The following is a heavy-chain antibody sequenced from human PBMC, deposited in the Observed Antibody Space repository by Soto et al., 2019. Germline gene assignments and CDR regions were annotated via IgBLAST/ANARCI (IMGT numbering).Heavy chain of an antibody. V-gene: IGHV3-15*01. D-gene: IGHD1-26*01. J-gene: IGHJ4*02. Sequence: EVQLVESGGGLVKPGGSLRLSCAASGFTFSHAWMTWVRQAPGKGLEWVGRIKSKVDGGTTDYAAPVKGRFTISRDDSKNTLYMQMNSLKTEDTAVYYCTTGLLGSWGQGTLVTVSS. CDR2: IKSKVDGGTT. CDR3: TTGLLGS. CDR1: GFTFSHAW.